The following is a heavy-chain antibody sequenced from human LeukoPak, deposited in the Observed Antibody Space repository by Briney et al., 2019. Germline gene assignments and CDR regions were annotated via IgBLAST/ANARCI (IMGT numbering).Heavy chain of an antibody. Sequence: GGALRLSCAASVFSFSSYFMTGARQPPGKGLEWVSAISTSGDETHYADSVKGRLTISRDNSKNTLYLQMNRLRVEDTAVDFCAGDRYSSGWYDANWFDPWGQGPVVTVSS. CDR3: AGDRYSSGWYDANWFDP. D-gene: IGHD6-19*01. CDR2: ISTSGDET. CDR1: VFSFSSYF. J-gene: IGHJ5*02. V-gene: IGHV3-23*01.